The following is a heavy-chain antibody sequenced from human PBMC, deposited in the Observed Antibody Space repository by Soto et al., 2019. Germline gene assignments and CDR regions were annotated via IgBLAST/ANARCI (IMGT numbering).Heavy chain of an antibody. J-gene: IGHJ4*02. V-gene: IGHV1-46*01. CDR3: ARDYYMYDYARGYDY. CDR2: INPSGGST. CDR1: GYTFTSDY. D-gene: IGHD3-16*01. Sequence: QVQLVQSGAEVKKPGASVKVSCKASGYTFTSDYMHWVRQAPGQGLEWMGIINPSGGSTSYAQKFQGRVTMTRDTSTSTVYMELSSLRSEDTAVYYCARDYYMYDYARGYDYWGQGTLVTVSS.